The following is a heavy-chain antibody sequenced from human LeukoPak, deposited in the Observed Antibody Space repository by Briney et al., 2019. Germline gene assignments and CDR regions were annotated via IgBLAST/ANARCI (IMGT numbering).Heavy chain of an antibody. CDR1: GFSFDDYA. CDR2: INWNSGKT. V-gene: IGHV3-9*01. D-gene: IGHD4-17*01. Sequence: GGSLRLSCAVSGFSFDDYAMHWVRQAPGKGLEWVAGINWNSGKTGYADSVRGRFTISRDNAKNSLYLQMNSLRAEDTALYYCAKDYSTVTTRYFDLWGRGTLVTVSS. CDR3: AKDYSTVTTRYFDL. J-gene: IGHJ2*01.